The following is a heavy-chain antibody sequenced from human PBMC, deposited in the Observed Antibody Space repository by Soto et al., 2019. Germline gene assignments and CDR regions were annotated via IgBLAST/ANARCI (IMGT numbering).Heavy chain of an antibody. CDR3: ARMAVVPAAIVDYYYYGMDV. J-gene: IGHJ6*02. Sequence: GASVKVSCKASGGTFGSYAISWVRQAPGQGLEWMGGIIPIFGTANYAQKFQGRVTITADESTSTAYMELSSLRSEDTAVYYCARMAVVPAAIVDYYYYGMDVWGQGTTVTVSS. CDR2: IIPIFGTA. CDR1: GGTFGSYA. D-gene: IGHD2-2*01. V-gene: IGHV1-69*13.